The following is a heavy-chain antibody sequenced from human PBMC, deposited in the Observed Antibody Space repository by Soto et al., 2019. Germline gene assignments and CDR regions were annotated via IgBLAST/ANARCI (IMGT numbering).Heavy chain of an antibody. D-gene: IGHD5-12*01. CDR3: ARDQDSGYAPPDAFDI. V-gene: IGHV3-33*01. CDR2: IWYDGSNK. CDR1: GFTFSSYG. J-gene: IGHJ3*02. Sequence: GGSLRLSCAASGFTFSSYGMHWVRQAPGKGLEWVAVIWYDGSNKYYADSVKGRFTISRDNSKNTLYLQMNSLRAEDTAVYYCARDQDSGYAPPDAFDIWGQGTMVTVSS.